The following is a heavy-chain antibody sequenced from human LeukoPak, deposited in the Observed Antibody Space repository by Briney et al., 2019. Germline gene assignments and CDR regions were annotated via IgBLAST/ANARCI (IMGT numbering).Heavy chain of an antibody. CDR1: GFTFSSYW. D-gene: IGHD5-18*01. CDR3: AKGGYASNTKYYFDY. CDR2: ISGSGGST. Sequence: PGGSLRLSCAASGFTFSSYWMSWVRQAPGKGLEWVSAISGSGGSTYYADSVKGRFTISRDNSKNTLYLQMNSLRAEDTAVYYCAKGGYASNTKYYFDYWGQGTLVTVSS. J-gene: IGHJ4*02. V-gene: IGHV3-23*01.